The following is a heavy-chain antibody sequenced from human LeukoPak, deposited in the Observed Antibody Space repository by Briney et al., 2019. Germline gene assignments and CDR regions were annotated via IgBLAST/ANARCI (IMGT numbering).Heavy chain of an antibody. CDR1: GFTFSSYD. Sequence: GGSLRLSCAASGFTFSSYDMRWVRQAPGKGLEWVSAIGTAGDTYYSGSVKGRFIISRENAKSSLYLQMNSLRVGDTALYYCTRGGRDGFDIWGQGTMVTVSS. D-gene: IGHD2-15*01. V-gene: IGHV3-13*01. CDR2: IGTAGDT. J-gene: IGHJ3*02. CDR3: TRGGRDGFDI.